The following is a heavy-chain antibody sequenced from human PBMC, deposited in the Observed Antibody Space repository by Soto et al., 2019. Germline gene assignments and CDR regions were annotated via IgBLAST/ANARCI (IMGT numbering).Heavy chain of an antibody. Sequence: QITLKESGPTLVKPTQTLTLTCTFSGFSLSTSGVGVGWIRQTPGKALEWLALIYWDDDKRYSPSLKSRLTITKDTSKNQVVLTMTNMDPVDTATYYCAHEVNYYDRSDVFDYWGQGTLVTVSS. CDR2: IYWDDDK. CDR1: GFSLSTSGVG. J-gene: IGHJ4*02. CDR3: AHEVNYYDRSDVFDY. D-gene: IGHD3-22*01. V-gene: IGHV2-5*02.